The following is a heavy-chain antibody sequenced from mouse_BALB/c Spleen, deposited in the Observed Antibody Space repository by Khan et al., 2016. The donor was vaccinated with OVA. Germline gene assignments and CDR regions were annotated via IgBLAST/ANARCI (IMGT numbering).Heavy chain of an antibody. CDR1: GYSFTLYY. V-gene: IGHV1-26*01. J-gene: IGHJ3*01. CDR2: VNPNTGGS. CDR3: ARGYDFFAY. Sequence: VQLQQSGPDLVKPGASVKISCKASGYSFTLYYMTWVKQSHGKSLEWIGRVNPNTGGSDYNQEFKGKAILTVDKSSNTAYMELHSLTYEDSAVYYCARGYDFFAYWGQGTLVTVSA. D-gene: IGHD2-14*01.